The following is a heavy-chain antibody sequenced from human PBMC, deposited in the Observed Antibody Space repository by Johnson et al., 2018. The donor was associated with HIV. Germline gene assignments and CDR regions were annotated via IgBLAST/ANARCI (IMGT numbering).Heavy chain of an antibody. CDR3: ARYCSGGSCYSVWQKNYAFDI. CDR1: GFTFSSYW. CDR2: INGDGSGI. V-gene: IGHV3-74*02. D-gene: IGHD2-15*01. J-gene: IGHJ3*02. Sequence: VQLVESGGGFVQPGGSLRLSCAASGFTFSSYWMHWVRQGPGKGLVWVSRINGDGSGITYADSVKGRFTISRDNSKNTLYLQLNSLRAEDTAVYYCARYCSGGSCYSVWQKNYAFDIWGQGTMVTVSS.